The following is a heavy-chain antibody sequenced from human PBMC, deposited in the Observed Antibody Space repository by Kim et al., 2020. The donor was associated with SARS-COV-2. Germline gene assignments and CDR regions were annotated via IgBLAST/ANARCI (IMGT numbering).Heavy chain of an antibody. CDR1: GGSISSGSYY. D-gene: IGHD3-9*01. J-gene: IGHJ6*02. CDR2: IYTSGST. Sequence: SETLSLTCTVSGGSISSGSYYWSWIRQPAGKGLEWIGRIYTSGSTNYNPSLKSRVTISVDTSKNQFSLKLSSVTAADTAVYYCARDRRAWRGQDILTGYRAYYYGMDVWGQGTTVTVSS. V-gene: IGHV4-61*02. CDR3: ARDRRAWRGQDILTGYRAYYYGMDV.